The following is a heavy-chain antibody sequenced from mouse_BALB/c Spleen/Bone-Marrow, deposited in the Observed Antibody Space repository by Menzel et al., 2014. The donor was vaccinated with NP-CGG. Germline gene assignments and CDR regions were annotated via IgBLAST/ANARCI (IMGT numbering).Heavy chain of an antibody. D-gene: IGHD3-3*01. J-gene: IGHJ4*01. Sequence: VHLVESGPELVKPGTLVKISCKASGYSFTDHDINWVKQRPGQGLEWIGWIYPGDGSTKYNEKFKGKATLTADRSSSTAYMQLSSLTSESSAVYFCARGGIGRSLDYWGQGTSVTVSS. CDR3: ARGGIGRSLDY. CDR1: GYSFTDHD. CDR2: IYPGDGST. V-gene: IGHV1S56*01.